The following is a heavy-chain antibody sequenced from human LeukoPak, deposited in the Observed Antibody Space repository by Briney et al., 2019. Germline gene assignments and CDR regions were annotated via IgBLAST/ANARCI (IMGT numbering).Heavy chain of an antibody. V-gene: IGHV3-48*04. CDR1: GFTFSRYA. J-gene: IGHJ4*02. Sequence: QTGGSLRLSCAASGFTFSRYAMNWVRQAPGKGLEWVSYINTDSSDIHYADSVKGRFTISRENARNTLYLQLSSLRAEDSAVYYCARDTFHPGLIDSWGQGTLVTVSS. D-gene: IGHD2-21*01. CDR3: ARDTFHPGLIDS. CDR2: INTDSSDI.